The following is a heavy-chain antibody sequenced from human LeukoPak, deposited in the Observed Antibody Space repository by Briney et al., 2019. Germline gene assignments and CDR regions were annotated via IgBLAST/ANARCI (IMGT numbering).Heavy chain of an antibody. CDR2: IYTSGST. V-gene: IGHV4-61*02. Sequence: SETLSLTCTVSGGSISSSSYYWSWIRQPAGKGLEWIGRIYTSGSTNYNPSLKSRVTMSVDTSKNQFSLKLSSVTAAETAVYYCARGGYGDYSSYWGQGTLVTVSS. CDR1: GGSISSSSYY. D-gene: IGHD4-17*01. CDR3: ARGGYGDYSSY. J-gene: IGHJ4*02.